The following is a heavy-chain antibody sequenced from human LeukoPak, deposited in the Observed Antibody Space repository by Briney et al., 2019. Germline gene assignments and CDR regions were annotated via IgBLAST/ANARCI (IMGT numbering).Heavy chain of an antibody. Sequence: SETLSLTCAVSGYSISSGYYWGWIRQPPGKGLGWIGSIYHSGSTYYNPSLKSRVTIPVDTSKNQFSLKLSSVTAADTAVYYCARRGGYFDYWGQGTLVTVSS. V-gene: IGHV4-38-2*01. J-gene: IGHJ4*02. CDR1: GYSISSGYY. CDR2: IYHSGST. CDR3: ARRGGYFDY. D-gene: IGHD3-16*01.